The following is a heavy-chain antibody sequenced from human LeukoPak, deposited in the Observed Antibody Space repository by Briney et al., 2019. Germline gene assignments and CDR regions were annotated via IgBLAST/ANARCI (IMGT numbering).Heavy chain of an antibody. D-gene: IGHD3-10*01. CDR1: GGSISSGSHY. J-gene: IGHJ4*02. CDR2: IYTSGST. Sequence: SETLSLTCIVSGGSISSGSHYWSWIRQPAGKGLEWLGRIYTSGSTHYNPSLQSRVSISVDTTNNQFSLKLSHVTAADTAVYYCASWEVNYYGSGSYFVYWGQGTLVTVSS. CDR3: ASWEVNYYGSGSYFVY. V-gene: IGHV4-61*02.